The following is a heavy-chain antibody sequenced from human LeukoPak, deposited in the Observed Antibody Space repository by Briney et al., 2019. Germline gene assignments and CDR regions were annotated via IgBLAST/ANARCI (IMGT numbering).Heavy chain of an antibody. Sequence: GGSLRLSCAASGFTFSSYAMSWVRQAPGKGLEWVSAISGSGGSTYYAGSVKGRFTISRDNSKNTLYLQMNSLRAEDTAVYYCAKDLQIVVVPAAINDRDAFDIWGQGTMVTVSS. J-gene: IGHJ3*02. D-gene: IGHD2-2*02. CDR2: ISGSGGST. CDR1: GFTFSSYA. V-gene: IGHV3-23*01. CDR3: AKDLQIVVVPAAINDRDAFDI.